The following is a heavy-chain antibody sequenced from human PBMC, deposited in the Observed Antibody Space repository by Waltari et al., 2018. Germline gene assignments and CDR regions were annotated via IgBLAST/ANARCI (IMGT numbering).Heavy chain of an antibody. Sequence: QAQLVQSAAEVTQPGASVKVSCKVCAYTFTSYDIHWVLQATGQGREWMGWVNPNSGNTDYAQKCQGRVTMTRNTSISTAYMELSSLISEDSAVYYCARETQSGSPFDDWGQGTLVTVSS. V-gene: IGHV1-8*01. CDR3: ARETQSGSPFDD. CDR2: VNPNSGNT. D-gene: IGHD3-10*01. CDR1: AYTFTSYD. J-gene: IGHJ4*02.